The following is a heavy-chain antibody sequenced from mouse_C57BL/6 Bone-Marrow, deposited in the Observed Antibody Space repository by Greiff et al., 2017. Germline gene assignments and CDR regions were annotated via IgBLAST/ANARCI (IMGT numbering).Heavy chain of an antibody. Sequence: VQLQQSGAELVRPGTSVKVSCKASGYAFTNYLIEWVKQRPGQGLEWIGVINPGSGGTNYNEKFKGKATLTADKSSSTAYMQLSSLTSEDSAVYFCAREAAQAADYFDYWGQGTTLTVSS. CDR1: GYAFTNYL. CDR2: INPGSGGT. J-gene: IGHJ2*01. V-gene: IGHV1-54*01. CDR3: AREAAQAADYFDY. D-gene: IGHD3-2*02.